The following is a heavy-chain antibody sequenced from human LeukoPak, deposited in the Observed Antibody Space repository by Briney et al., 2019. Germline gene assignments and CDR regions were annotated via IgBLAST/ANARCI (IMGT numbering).Heavy chain of an antibody. CDR1: RFTFSNYW. CDR2: ISYDGSNK. D-gene: IGHD6-13*01. CDR3: ARDIAAAGIDY. Sequence: GGSLRLSCAASRFTFSNYWMSWVRQAPGKGLEWVAVISYDGSNKYYADSVKGRFTISRDNSKNTLYLQMNSLRAEDTAVYYCARDIAAAGIDYWGQGTLVTVSS. V-gene: IGHV3-30-3*01. J-gene: IGHJ4*02.